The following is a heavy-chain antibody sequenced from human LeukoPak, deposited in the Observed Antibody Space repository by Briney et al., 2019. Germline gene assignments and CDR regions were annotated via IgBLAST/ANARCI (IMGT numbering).Heavy chain of an antibody. V-gene: IGHV4-31*03. CDR3: ARDQKLLRSFDY. J-gene: IGHJ4*02. CDR1: GGSISSGGYY. Sequence: PSETLSLTCTVSGGSISSGGYYWSWIRQHPGKGLEWIGYIYYSGSTYYNPSLKSRVTISVDTSKNQFSLKLSSVTAADTAVYYCARDQKLLRSFDYWGQGTLVTVSP. D-gene: IGHD5/OR15-5a*01. CDR2: IYYSGST.